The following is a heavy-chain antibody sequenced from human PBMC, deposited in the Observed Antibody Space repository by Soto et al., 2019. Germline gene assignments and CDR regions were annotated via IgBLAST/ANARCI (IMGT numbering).Heavy chain of an antibody. D-gene: IGHD1-26*01. CDR1: GFTFSSYW. CDR2: IKQDGSEK. V-gene: IGHV3-7*03. Sequence: EVQLVESGGGLVQPGGSLRLSCAASGFTFSSYWMSWVRQAPGKGLEWVANIKQDGSEKYYVDSVKGRFTISRDNAKNSLYLQMNSLRAEDTAVYYCARERRYSGSYHDAFDIWGQGTMVTVSS. CDR3: ARERRYSGSYHDAFDI. J-gene: IGHJ3*02.